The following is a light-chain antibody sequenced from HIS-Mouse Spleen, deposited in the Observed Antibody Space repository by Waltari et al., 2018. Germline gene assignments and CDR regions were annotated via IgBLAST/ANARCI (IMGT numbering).Light chain of an antibody. CDR3: YSTDSSGNHRV. J-gene: IGLJ2*01. Sequence: SYELTQPPSVSVSPGQTARITCSGDAFPKKYAYWYQQKSGQAPVLVIYEDSKRPSGITERCSGASSGTMATWTIRGAQVEDEADYYCYSTDSSGNHRVVGGGTKLTVL. V-gene: IGLV3-10*01. CDR2: EDS. CDR1: AFPKKY.